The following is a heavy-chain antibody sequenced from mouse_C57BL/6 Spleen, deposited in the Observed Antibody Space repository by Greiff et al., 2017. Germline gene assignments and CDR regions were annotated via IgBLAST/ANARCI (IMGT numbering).Heavy chain of an antibody. CDR1: GYTFTDYE. CDR2: IAPETGGT. Sequence: QVQLQQSGAELVRPGASVTLSCKASGYTFTDYEMHWVKQTPVHGLEWIGAIAPETGGTAYNQKFKGKAILTADKSSSTAYMELRSLTSEDSAVYYCTRWSAPFDYWGQGTTLTVSS. CDR3: TRWSAPFDY. J-gene: IGHJ2*01. V-gene: IGHV1-15*01.